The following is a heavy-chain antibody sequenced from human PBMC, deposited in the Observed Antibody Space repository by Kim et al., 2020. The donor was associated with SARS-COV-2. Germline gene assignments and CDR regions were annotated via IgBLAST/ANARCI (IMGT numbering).Heavy chain of an antibody. D-gene: IGHD3-16*01. V-gene: IGHV3-7*01. J-gene: IGHJ5*02. CDR1: GFTISAYW. CDR2: ISQDGSQK. CDR3: VGDRGWCDP. Sequence: GGSLRLSCAASGFTISAYWMRWLRQAPGKGLESVATISQDGSQKYYVNSVRGRFTISRDNDNAKNSVDLQMNSLRPEDTAVYYCVGDRGWCDPGGQGTLVTVSS.